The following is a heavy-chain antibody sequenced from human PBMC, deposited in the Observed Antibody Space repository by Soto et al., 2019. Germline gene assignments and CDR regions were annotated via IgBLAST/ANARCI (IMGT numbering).Heavy chain of an antibody. CDR1: GGSINSGGSY. CDR2: IYYSGTT. Sequence: SETLSLTCTVPGGSINSGGSYWTWIRHHPGKGLEWFGNIYYSGTTHYNPSLEGRVFISLDTSRNQFSLKVTSVTAADSAVYYCARGRGCIWQNYFDLWGQGILVTVSS. D-gene: IGHD1-7*01. V-gene: IGHV4-31*03. CDR3: ARGRGCIWQNYFDL. J-gene: IGHJ5*02.